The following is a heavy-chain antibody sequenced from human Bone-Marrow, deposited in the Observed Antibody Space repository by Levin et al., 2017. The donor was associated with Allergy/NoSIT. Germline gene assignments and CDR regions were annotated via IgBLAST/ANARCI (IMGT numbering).Heavy chain of an antibody. V-gene: IGHV3-30*03. Sequence: GGSLRLSCTASGFTFSIYGMHWVRQAPGKGLEWVAVISYDGSNKYYADSVKGRSTISRDNSKNTLYLQLNSLRPEDTALYFCTRDRYCSGDGCSASDHYYYGLGVWGQGTTVTVSS. CDR2: ISYDGSNK. CDR3: TRDRYCSGDGCSASDHYYYGLGV. J-gene: IGHJ6*02. D-gene: IGHD2-15*01. CDR1: GFTFSIYG.